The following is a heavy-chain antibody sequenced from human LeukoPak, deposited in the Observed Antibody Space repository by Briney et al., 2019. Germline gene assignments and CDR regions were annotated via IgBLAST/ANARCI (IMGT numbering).Heavy chain of an antibody. Sequence: GASVKVSCKASGYTFTSYYMHWVRQAPGQGLEWMGIINPSGGSTSYAQKFQGRVTMTRDMSTSTVYMELSSLRSEDTAVYYCVYDSSGYNLDYRGQGTLVTVSS. V-gene: IGHV1-46*01. D-gene: IGHD3-22*01. CDR1: GYTFTSYY. J-gene: IGHJ4*02. CDR2: INPSGGST. CDR3: VYDSSGYNLDY.